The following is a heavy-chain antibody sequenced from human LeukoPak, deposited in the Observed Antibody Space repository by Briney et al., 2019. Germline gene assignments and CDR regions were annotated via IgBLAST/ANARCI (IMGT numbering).Heavy chain of an antibody. D-gene: IGHD1-26*01. J-gene: IGHJ4*02. CDR2: IYYSGST. Sequence: SETLSLTCSVSGGSVTSSSYYWGWIRQPPGKGLEWIASIYYSGSTYYNPSLKSRVTISVDTSKSQFYLKLSSVTAADTAVYYCARQRYYYSHRFDCWGQGTLVTVSS. CDR1: GGSVTSSSYY. V-gene: IGHV4-39*01. CDR3: ARQRYYYSHRFDC.